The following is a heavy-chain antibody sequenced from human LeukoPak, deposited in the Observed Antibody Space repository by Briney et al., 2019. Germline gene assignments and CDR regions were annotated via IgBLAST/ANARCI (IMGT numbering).Heavy chain of an antibody. CDR3: ARGWGYCSSTSCRTKWNWFDP. D-gene: IGHD2-2*01. J-gene: IGHJ5*02. Sequence: SETLSLTCAVSGGSISSGGYSWSWIRQPPGKGLEWIGNIYHSGSTYYNPSLKSRVTISVDRSKNQFSLKLSSVTAADTAVYYCARGWGYCSSTSCRTKWNWFDPWGQGTLVTVSS. V-gene: IGHV4-30-2*01. CDR2: IYHSGST. CDR1: GGSISSGGYS.